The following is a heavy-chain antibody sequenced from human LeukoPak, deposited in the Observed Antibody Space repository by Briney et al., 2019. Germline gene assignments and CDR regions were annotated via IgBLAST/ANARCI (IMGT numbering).Heavy chain of an antibody. Sequence: SETLSLTCAVYGGSFSGYYWSWIRQPPGKGLEWIGEINHSGSTNYNPSLKSRVTISVDTSKNQFSLKLSSVTAADTAVYYCARGRAVAGSLYGMDVWGQGTTVTVSS. CDR3: ARGRAVAGSLYGMDV. CDR2: INHSGST. CDR1: GGSFSGYY. J-gene: IGHJ6*02. V-gene: IGHV4-34*01. D-gene: IGHD6-19*01.